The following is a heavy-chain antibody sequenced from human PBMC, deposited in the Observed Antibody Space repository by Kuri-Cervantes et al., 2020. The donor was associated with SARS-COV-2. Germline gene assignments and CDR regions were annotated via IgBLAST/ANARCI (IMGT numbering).Heavy chain of an antibody. CDR2: IYSSGRT. D-gene: IGHD3-10*01. Sequence: SDILSLTCAVYGGSISDYYWTWVRQPPGKGLEWIGYIYSSGRTSYNPSLKSRVTMSVDTSKSQFSLRLSSVNAADKAVYYCAKYLYYYGTRTYLGNWGQGTPVTVSS. V-gene: IGHV4-59*01. CDR3: AKYLYYYGTRTYLGN. J-gene: IGHJ4*02. CDR1: GGSISDYY.